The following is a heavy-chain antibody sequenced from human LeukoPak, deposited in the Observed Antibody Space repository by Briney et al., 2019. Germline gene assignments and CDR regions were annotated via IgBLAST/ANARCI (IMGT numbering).Heavy chain of an antibody. D-gene: IGHD6-19*01. CDR3: ARDSGSGGWLIDY. CDR2: IYTSGSP. J-gene: IGHJ4*02. Sequence: SETLSLTCTVSGDSISSYYWNWIRQPAGKALQWIGRIYTSGSPTYNPSLKSRVTMSVDTSKNQFSLKLTSVTAADTAVYYCARDSGSGGWLIDYWGQGTLVNVYS. CDR1: GDSISSYY. V-gene: IGHV4-4*07.